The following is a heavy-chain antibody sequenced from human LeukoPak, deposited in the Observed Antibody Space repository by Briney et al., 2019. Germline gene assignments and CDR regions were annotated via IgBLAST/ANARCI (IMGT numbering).Heavy chain of an antibody. CDR2: MNPNSGNT. CDR3: TRGHSAD. J-gene: IGHJ1*01. V-gene: IGHV1-8*01. Sequence: AASVKVSCKASGYTFTSYDITWVRQATGQGPEWMGWMNPNSGNTGYAQKFQGRVTMTRNTSISTAYMDLSSLRSEDTAVYYCTRGHSADWGQGTLVTVSS. CDR1: GYTFTSYD. D-gene: IGHD6-19*01.